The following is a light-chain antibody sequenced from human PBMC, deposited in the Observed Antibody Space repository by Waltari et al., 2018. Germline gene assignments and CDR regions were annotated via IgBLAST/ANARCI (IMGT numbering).Light chain of an antibody. CDR3: QQANSCPYT. J-gene: IGKJ2*01. Sequence: DIQMTQSPSSVSASLGDNVTLTCRASQTISKYVVWYQQAPGKAPKLLIYAAPNLQSEFPLTFSGRGSGTDFTLTTSGLQPEDIGTYYCQQANSCPYTFGQGTKLDIK. V-gene: IGKV1-12*01. CDR1: QTISKY. CDR2: AAP.